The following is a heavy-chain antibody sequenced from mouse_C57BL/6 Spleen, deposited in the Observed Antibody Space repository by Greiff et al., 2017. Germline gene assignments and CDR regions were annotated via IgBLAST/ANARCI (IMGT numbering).Heavy chain of an antibody. CDR1: GYTFTDYY. CDR3: ARDGSSYEFAY. Sequence: VQLQQSGPVLVKPGASVKMSCKASGYTFTDYYMNWVKQSHGKSLEWIGVINPYNGGTSYNQKFKGKATLTVDKSSSTAYMELNSLTSEDSAVYYCARDGSSYEFAYWGQGTLVTVSA. J-gene: IGHJ3*01. V-gene: IGHV1-19*01. D-gene: IGHD1-1*01. CDR2: INPYNGGT.